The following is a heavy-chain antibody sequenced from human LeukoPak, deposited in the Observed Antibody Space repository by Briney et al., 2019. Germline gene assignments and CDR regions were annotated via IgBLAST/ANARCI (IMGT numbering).Heavy chain of an antibody. CDR1: GYTFTSYD. CDR2: MNPNSGNT. D-gene: IGHD3-22*01. V-gene: IGHV1-8*01. CDR3: ARGHWPKYYYDSIPRGLGAFDI. J-gene: IGHJ3*02. Sequence: GASVKVSCKASGYTFTSYDINWVRQATGQGLEWMGWMNPNSGNTGYAQKFQGRVTMTRNTSISTAYMELSSLRPEDTAVYYCARGHWPKYYYDSIPRGLGAFDIWGQGTMVTVSS.